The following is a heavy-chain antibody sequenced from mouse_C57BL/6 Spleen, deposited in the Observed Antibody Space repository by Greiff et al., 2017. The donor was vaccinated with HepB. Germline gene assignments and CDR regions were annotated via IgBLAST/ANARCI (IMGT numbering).Heavy chain of an antibody. J-gene: IGHJ2*01. CDR1: GFSLSTSGMG. CDR3: ALSYYGSSYVGFDY. Sequence: QVTLKVSGPGILQSSQTLSLTCSFSGFSLSTSGMGVSWIRQPSGKGLEWLAHIYWDDDKRSNPSLKSRLTISKDTSRNQVFLKITSVDTEDTATYYCALSYYGSSYVGFDYWGQGTTLTVSS. V-gene: IGHV8-12*01. CDR2: IYWDDDK. D-gene: IGHD1-1*01.